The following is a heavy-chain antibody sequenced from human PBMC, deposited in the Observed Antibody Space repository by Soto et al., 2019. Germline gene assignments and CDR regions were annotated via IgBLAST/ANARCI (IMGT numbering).Heavy chain of an antibody. CDR2: IIPIFGTA. J-gene: IGHJ4*02. V-gene: IGHV1-69*13. CDR1: GGTFSSYA. D-gene: IGHD2-15*01. Sequence: ASVKVSCKASGGTFSSYAISWVRQAPGQGLEWMGGIIPIFGTANYAQKFQGRVTITADESTSTAYMELSSLRSEDTAVYYCARGWSVVVVVALDSWGQGPRVTVSS. CDR3: ARGWSVVVVVALDS.